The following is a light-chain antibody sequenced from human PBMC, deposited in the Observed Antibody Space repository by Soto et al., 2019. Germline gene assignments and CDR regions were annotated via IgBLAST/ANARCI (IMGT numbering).Light chain of an antibody. CDR3: QQYNGWPWT. V-gene: IGKV3-15*01. CDR1: QTIGNK. J-gene: IGKJ1*01. CDR2: GAS. Sequence: ETVLTQSPGTLSLSPGERVTLSCRATQTIGNKLAWYLQRPGQAPRLLMYGASTRATDIPARFSGSGSGTEFTLTITGLQSEDFAVYYCQQYNGWPWTFGLGTKVDIK.